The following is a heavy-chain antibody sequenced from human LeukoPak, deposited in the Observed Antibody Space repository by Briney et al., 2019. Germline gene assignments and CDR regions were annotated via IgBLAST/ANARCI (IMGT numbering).Heavy chain of an antibody. V-gene: IGHV4-59*01. CDR3: ASYSYYESSGYSNDAFDL. J-gene: IGHJ3*01. CDR1: GGSISSYY. Sequence: PSETLSLTCTVSGGSISSYYWGWIRQPPGKGLEWIGYIYHSGNTNSNPSLKSRVTISIDSPKNQFSLKLSSVTAADTAVYYCASYSYYESSGYSNDAFDLWGQGAMVTVSS. D-gene: IGHD3-22*01. CDR2: IYHSGNT.